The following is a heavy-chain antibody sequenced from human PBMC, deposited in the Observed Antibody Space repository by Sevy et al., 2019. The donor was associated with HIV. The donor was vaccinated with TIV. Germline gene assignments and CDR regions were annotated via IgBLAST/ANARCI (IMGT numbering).Heavy chain of an antibody. Sequence: GGSQRLSCAASGFTFSSYAMSWVRQAPGKGLEWVSTFSFGCGKINYADSVKGRFTISRDNSKNTLYLQMNSLRAEDTAVYYCAREGCNKPHDYWGQGTLVTVSS. CDR2: FSFGCGKI. CDR1: GFTFSSYA. J-gene: IGHJ4*02. D-gene: IGHD6-19*01. V-gene: IGHV3-23*01. CDR3: AREGCNKPHDY.